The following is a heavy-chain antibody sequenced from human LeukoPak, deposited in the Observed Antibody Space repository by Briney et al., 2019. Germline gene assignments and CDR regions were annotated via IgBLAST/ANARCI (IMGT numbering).Heavy chain of an antibody. Sequence: ASVKVSCKASGYTFTSHGISWVRQAPGQGLEWMGWISAYNGNTNYAQKLQGRVTMTTDTSTSTAYMELRSLRSDDTAVYYCAREVHYYGSGLLDYWGQGTLVTVSS. CDR3: AREVHYYGSGLLDY. D-gene: IGHD3-10*01. J-gene: IGHJ4*02. CDR2: ISAYNGNT. V-gene: IGHV1-18*04. CDR1: GYTFTSHG.